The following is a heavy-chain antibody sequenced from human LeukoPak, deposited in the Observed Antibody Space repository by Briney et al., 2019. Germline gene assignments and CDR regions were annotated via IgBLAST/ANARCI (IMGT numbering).Heavy chain of an antibody. J-gene: IGHJ2*01. V-gene: IGHV4-59*08. CDR1: GGSISSYY. CDR2: IYYSGST. Sequence: SETLSLTCTVSGGSISSYYWSWIRQPPGKGLEWIGYIYYSGSTNYNPSLKSRVTISVDTSKNQFSLKLSSVTAADTAVYYCARQGDYGDYLGTDLWGRGTLVTVSS. CDR3: ARQGDYGDYLGTDL. D-gene: IGHD4-17*01.